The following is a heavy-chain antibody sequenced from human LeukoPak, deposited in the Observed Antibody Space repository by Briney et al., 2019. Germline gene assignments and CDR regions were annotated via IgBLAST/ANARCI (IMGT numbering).Heavy chain of an antibody. CDR3: AREENYYYYGMDV. J-gene: IGHJ6*02. Sequence: GGSLRLSCAASGFTVSSNYMSWARQAPGKGLEWVSVIYSGGSTYYADSVKGRFTISRDNSKNTLYLQMNSLRAEDTAVYYCAREENYYYYGMDVWGQGTTVTVSS. V-gene: IGHV3-66*01. CDR1: GFTVSSNY. CDR2: IYSGGST.